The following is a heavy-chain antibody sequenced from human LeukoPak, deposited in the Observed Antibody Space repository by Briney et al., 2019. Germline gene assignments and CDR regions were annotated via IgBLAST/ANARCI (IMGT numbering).Heavy chain of an antibody. D-gene: IGHD3-22*01. J-gene: IGHJ4*02. CDR2: ISSSSSYI. CDR1: GFTFSSYS. Sequence: PGGSLRLSCAASGFTFSSYSMNWVRQAPGKGLEWVSSISSSSSYIYYADSVKGRFTISRDNAKNSLYLQMNSLRAEDTAVYYCARDSLPRFDSSGYYYFDYWGQGTLVTVSS. CDR3: ARDSLPRFDSSGYYYFDY. V-gene: IGHV3-21*01.